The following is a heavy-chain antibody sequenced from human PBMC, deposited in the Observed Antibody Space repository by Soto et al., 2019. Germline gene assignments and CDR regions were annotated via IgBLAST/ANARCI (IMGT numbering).Heavy chain of an antibody. CDR3: ARGTGWYPLFDY. CDR2: INAGNGNT. CDR1: GYTFTSYA. J-gene: IGHJ4*02. D-gene: IGHD6-19*01. Sequence: QVQLVQSGAEEKKPRASVKVSCKASGYTFTSYAIHWVRQAPGQRLEWMGWINAGNGNTKYSQKFQGRVTITRDTSASTAYRELSSLRSEDTAVYYCARGTGWYPLFDYWGQGTLVTVSS. V-gene: IGHV1-3*05.